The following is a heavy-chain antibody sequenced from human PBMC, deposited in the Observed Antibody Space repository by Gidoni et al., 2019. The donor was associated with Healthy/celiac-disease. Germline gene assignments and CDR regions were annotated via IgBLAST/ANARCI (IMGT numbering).Heavy chain of an antibody. Sequence: QVQLVESGGPVVQPGRSLRLSCAASGFTFSRYGMHWVRPAPGKGLEWVAVIWYDGSNKYYADSVKGRFTISRDNSKNTLYLKMNSLRAEDTAVYYCARDRVGATTNWFDPWGQGTLVTVSS. V-gene: IGHV3-33*01. J-gene: IGHJ5*02. CDR2: IWYDGSNK. D-gene: IGHD1-26*01. CDR3: ARDRVGATTNWFDP. CDR1: GFTFSRYG.